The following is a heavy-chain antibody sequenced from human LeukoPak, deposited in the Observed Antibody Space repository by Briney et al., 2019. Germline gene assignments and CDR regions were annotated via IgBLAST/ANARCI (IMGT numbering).Heavy chain of an antibody. V-gene: IGHV1-46*01. CDR1: GYTFTNNF. CDR3: ARDNSLRDTAWWFDP. Sequence: ASVKVSCKASGYTFTNNFMHWVRQASGQGLEWIGIINPSGDNTWYAQKFQGRVTMTRDMATSTDYSEVSSLRSEDTAVYYCARDNSLRDTAWWFDPWGQGTLVTVSS. D-gene: IGHD5-24*01. CDR2: INPSGDNT. J-gene: IGHJ5*02.